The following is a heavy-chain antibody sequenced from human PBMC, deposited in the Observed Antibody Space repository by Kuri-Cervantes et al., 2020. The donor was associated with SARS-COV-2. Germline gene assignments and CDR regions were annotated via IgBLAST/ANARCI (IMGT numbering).Heavy chain of an antibody. D-gene: IGHD2-21*01. CDR1: GGSISSSSYY. J-gene: IGHJ4*02. Sequence: SETLSLTCTVSGGSISSSSYYWGWIRQPPGKGLEWIGSIYYSGSTYYNPSLKSRVTISVDTSKNQLSLKLSSVTAADTAVYYCARFGVVIAIGFDYWGQGTLVTVSS. CDR2: IYYSGST. V-gene: IGHV4-39*01. CDR3: ARFGVVIAIGFDY.